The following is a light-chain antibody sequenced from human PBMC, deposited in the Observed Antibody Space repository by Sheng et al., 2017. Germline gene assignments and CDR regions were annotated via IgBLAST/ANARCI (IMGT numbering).Light chain of an antibody. CDR2: AAS. CDR1: QAISNW. Sequence: DIQMTQSPSSVSASVGDSVIITCRAIQAISNWLAWYQQKPGKAPKLLIYAASTLESGVPSRFSGSGSGTDFTLTISSLHPEDFATYFCQQADSFPWTFGQGTKVEIK. V-gene: IGKV1-12*01. J-gene: IGKJ1*01. CDR3: QQADSFPWT.